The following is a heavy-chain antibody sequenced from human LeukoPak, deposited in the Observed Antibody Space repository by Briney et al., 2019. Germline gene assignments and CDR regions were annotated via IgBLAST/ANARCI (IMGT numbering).Heavy chain of an antibody. CDR3: AREPSATALITFDY. V-gene: IGHV1-2*02. J-gene: IGHJ4*02. CDR2: INPNSGGT. CDR1: GYTFTGYY. Sequence: APVKVSCKASGYTFTGYYMHWVRQAPGQGLEWMGWINPNSGGTNYAQKFQGRVTMTRDTSISTAYMELSRLRSDDTAVYYCAREPSATALITFDYWGQGTLVTVSS. D-gene: IGHD2-21*02.